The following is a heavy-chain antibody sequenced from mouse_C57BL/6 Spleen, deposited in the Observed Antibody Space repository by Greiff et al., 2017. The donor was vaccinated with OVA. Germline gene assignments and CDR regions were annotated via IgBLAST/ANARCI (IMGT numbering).Heavy chain of an antibody. CDR2: IYPGGGYT. D-gene: IGHD1-1*01. CDR3: ARSGYYGSSRSFDY. Sequence: QVQLQQSGAELVRPGTSVKMSCKASGYTFTNYWIGWAKQRPGHGLEWIGDIYPGGGYTNYNEKFKGKATLTADNSSSTAYMQFSSLTSEDSAIYYCARSGYYGSSRSFDYWGQGTTLTVSS. CDR1: GYTFTNYW. J-gene: IGHJ2*01. V-gene: IGHV1-63*01.